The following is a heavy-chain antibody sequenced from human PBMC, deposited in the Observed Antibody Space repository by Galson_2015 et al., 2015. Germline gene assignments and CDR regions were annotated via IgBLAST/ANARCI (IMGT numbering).Heavy chain of an antibody. Sequence: SLRLSCAASGFTFGDYAMHWVRQAPGKGLEWVSGISWNSRSIGYKDSVKGRFTISRDNAKNSLYLQMNSLRAEDTAFYYCAKAQYCSGGVCYTFDHWGQGTLVTVSS. CDR2: ISWNSRSI. D-gene: IGHD2-8*02. CDR3: AKAQYCSGGVCYTFDH. V-gene: IGHV3-9*01. J-gene: IGHJ4*02. CDR1: GFTFGDYA.